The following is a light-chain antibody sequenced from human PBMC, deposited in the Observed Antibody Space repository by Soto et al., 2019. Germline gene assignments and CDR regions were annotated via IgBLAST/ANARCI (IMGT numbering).Light chain of an antibody. CDR2: KNN. Sequence: QAVVTQPPSASGTPGQRVTISCSGSNSNVGGNHIYWYQQLPGTAPKLLIYKNNHRPSGVPDRFSGSKSGTSASLAISGLRSEDEADYYCATWDDSLSAWVFGGGTKVTVL. V-gene: IGLV1-47*01. CDR1: NSNVGGNH. CDR3: ATWDDSLSAWV. J-gene: IGLJ3*02.